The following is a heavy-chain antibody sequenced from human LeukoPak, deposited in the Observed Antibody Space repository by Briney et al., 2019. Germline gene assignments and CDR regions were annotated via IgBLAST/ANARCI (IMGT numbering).Heavy chain of an antibody. J-gene: IGHJ4*02. V-gene: IGHV4-34*01. CDR3: ARGKIAARPCYFDY. Sequence: SETLSLTCAVYGGSFSGYYWSWIRQPPGKGLEWIGEINHSGSTNYNPSLKSRVTISVDTSKNQLSLKLSSVTAADTAVYYCARGKIAARPCYFDYWGQGTLVTVSS. CDR1: GGSFSGYY. CDR2: INHSGST. D-gene: IGHD6-6*01.